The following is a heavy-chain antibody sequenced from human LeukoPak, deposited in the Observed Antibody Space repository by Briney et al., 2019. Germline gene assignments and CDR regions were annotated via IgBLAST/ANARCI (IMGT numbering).Heavy chain of an antibody. J-gene: IGHJ5*02. CDR3: ARAQDAAMARCNWFDP. V-gene: IGHV4-59*01. D-gene: IGHD5-18*01. CDR2: IYYSGST. Sequence: SETLSLTCTVSGGSISSYYWSWIRQPPGKGLEWIGYIYYSGSTNYNPSLKSRVTISVDTSKNQFSLKLSSVTAADTAVYYCARAQDAAMARCNWFDPWGQGTLVTVSS. CDR1: GGSISSYY.